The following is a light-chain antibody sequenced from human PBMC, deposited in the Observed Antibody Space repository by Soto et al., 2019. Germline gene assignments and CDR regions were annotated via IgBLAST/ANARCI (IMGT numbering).Light chain of an antibody. V-gene: IGKV3-20*01. Sequence: EIVLTQSPGTLSLSPGERATLSCRASQSVSSSYLAWYQQKPGQAPRLLIYGASSRATGIPDRFSGSESGTDFTLTISRLEAEDVAVYYCQQYGSSPPMYTFGQGTKLEIK. CDR1: QSVSSSY. J-gene: IGKJ2*01. CDR2: GAS. CDR3: QQYGSSPPMYT.